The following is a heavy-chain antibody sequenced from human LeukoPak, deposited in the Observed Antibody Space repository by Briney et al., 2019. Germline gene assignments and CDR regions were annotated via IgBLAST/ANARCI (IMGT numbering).Heavy chain of an antibody. CDR3: AKGDNWTGRSEGQNLFDY. J-gene: IGHJ4*02. CDR2: ISSSSSTI. Sequence: TGGSLRLSCAASGFTFSSYSMNWVRQAPGKGLEWVSYISSSSSTIYYADSVKGRFTISRDNAKNSLYLQMNSLRAEDTAVYYCAKGDNWTGRSEGQNLFDYWGQGTLVTVSS. D-gene: IGHD1-20*01. V-gene: IGHV3-48*04. CDR1: GFTFSSYS.